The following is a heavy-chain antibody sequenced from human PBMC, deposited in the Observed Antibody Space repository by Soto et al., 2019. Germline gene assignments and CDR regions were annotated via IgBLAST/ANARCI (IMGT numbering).Heavy chain of an antibody. CDR2: IYYSGST. D-gene: IGHD3-9*01. CDR1: GGSISSYY. V-gene: IGHV4-59*01. J-gene: IGHJ5*02. Sequence: PSETLSLTCTVSGGSISSYYWSWIRQPPGKGLEWIGYIYYSGSTNYNPSLKSRVTISVDTSKNQFYLKLSSVTAADTAVYYCARDWGVYVMLTGYSKDNWFDPWAQGTLVTVSS. CDR3: ARDWGVYVMLTGYSKDNWFDP.